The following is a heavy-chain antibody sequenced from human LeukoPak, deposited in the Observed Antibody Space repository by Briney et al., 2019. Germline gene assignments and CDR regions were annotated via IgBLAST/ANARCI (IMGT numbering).Heavy chain of an antibody. CDR1: GFTASSNY. CDR2: LYSSGST. Sequence: PGGSLRLSCAASGFTASSNYMSWVRQAPGKGLEWVSLLYSSGSTYYADSVKGRFTISRDNSKNTLYLQMNSLRAEDTAVYYCASRDKGYYYGMGVWGQGTTVTVSS. CDR3: ASRDKGYYYGMGV. V-gene: IGHV3-66*01. D-gene: IGHD5-24*01. J-gene: IGHJ6*02.